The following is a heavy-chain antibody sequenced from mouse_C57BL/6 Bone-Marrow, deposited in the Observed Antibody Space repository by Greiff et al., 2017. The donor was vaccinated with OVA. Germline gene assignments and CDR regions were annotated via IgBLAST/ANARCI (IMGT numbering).Heavy chain of an antibody. Sequence: EVQLVESGEGLVKPGGSLKLSCAASGFTFSSYAMSWVCQTPEKRLEWVAYISSGGDYIYYADTVKGRFTISRDNARNTLYLQMSSLKSEDTAMYYCTSKGYSNYNYAMDYWGQGTSVTVSS. CDR2: ISSGGDYI. CDR3: TSKGYSNYNYAMDY. J-gene: IGHJ4*01. CDR1: GFTFSSYA. D-gene: IGHD2-5*01. V-gene: IGHV5-9-1*02.